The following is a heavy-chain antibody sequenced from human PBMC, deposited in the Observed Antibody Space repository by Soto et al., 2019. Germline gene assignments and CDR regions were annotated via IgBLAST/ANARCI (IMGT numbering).Heavy chain of an antibody. CDR1: GFPFSTYQ. V-gene: IGHV3-48*03. Sequence: DVHLVESGGGLVQPRGSRRLCCAASGFPFSTYQLNWVRQAPGEGLEWISNISSSGSAIYYADSLKGRYSISRVNSKNSLYLQMNSLRAADRAVHYCGRGGNRRGHFYYGLNVWGQGTRVTVSS. CDR2: ISSSGSAI. CDR3: GRGGNRRGHFYYGLNV. J-gene: IGHJ6*02.